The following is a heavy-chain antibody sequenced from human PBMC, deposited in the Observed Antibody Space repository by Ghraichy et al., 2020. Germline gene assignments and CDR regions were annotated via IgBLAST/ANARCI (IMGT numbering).Heavy chain of an antibody. V-gene: IGHV1-3*01. CDR1: GYTFRSYN. D-gene: IGHD6-19*01. J-gene: IGHJ4*02. CDR2: INVGNGNT. CDR3: ARDFPPPGWYTLGPGDY. Sequence: ASVKVSCKASGYTFRSYNMHWVRQAPGQRLEWMGWINVGNGNTRYLQKLQGRVTITRDTSATTVYMELSRLRSEDTAVYYCARDFPPPGWYTLGPGDYWGQGTLVTVSS.